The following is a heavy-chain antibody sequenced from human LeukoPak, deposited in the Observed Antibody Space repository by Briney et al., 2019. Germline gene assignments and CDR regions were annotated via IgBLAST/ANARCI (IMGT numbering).Heavy chain of an antibody. CDR1: GFTFSSYA. Sequence: PGGSLRLSCAASGFTFSSYAMSWVRQAPGKGLEWVSAISGSGGSTYYADSVKGRFTISRDNSKNTLYLQMNSLRAEDTAVYYCAKEAAVTTETSGSYYGYYYYGMDVWGQGTTVTVSS. D-gene: IGHD1-26*01. CDR2: ISGSGGST. J-gene: IGHJ6*02. V-gene: IGHV3-23*01. CDR3: AKEAAVTTETSGSYYGYYYYGMDV.